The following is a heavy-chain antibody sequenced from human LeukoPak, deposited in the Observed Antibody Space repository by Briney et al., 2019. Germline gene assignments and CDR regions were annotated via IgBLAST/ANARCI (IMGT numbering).Heavy chain of an antibody. CDR1: GFSLSTSGVG. D-gene: IGHD6-19*01. Sequence: SGHTLVHPTQTLTLTCTFSGFSLSTSGVGVGWIRQPPGKALEWLALIYWDDDKRYSPSLKSRLTITKDTSKNQVVLTMTNMDPVDTATYYCAHRRGIAVAGPFDYWGEGTLVTVSS. CDR3: AHRRGIAVAGPFDY. CDR2: IYWDDDK. J-gene: IGHJ4*02. V-gene: IGHV2-5*02.